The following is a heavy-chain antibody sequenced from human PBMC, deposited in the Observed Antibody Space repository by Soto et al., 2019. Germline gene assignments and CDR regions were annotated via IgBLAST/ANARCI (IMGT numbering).Heavy chain of an antibody. J-gene: IGHJ4*02. CDR1: GDSVSGYY. Sequence: SETLSLTCTVSGDSVSGYYWYWVRQPAGKGLEWIGRMYTSGITNYSPSLKSRVTMSVDTSKNQFSLKLTSVTAADTAVYYCARDDKGVSAAMLHWGQGTLVTVSS. CDR2: MYTSGIT. CDR3: ARDDKGVSAAMLH. V-gene: IGHV4-4*07. D-gene: IGHD2-2*01.